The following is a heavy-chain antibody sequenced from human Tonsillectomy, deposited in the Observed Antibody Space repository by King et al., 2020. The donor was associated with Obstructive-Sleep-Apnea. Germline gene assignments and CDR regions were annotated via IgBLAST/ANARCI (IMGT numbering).Heavy chain of an antibody. CDR1: GGTFSSYG. Sequence: VQLVESGAEVKKPGSSVKVSCKASGGTFSSYGIIWVRQAPGQGLEWMGGIIPILDIVNYAQKIQGRVTITADKSTSAAYMELNSLKSEDTAVYYCARRLTLRARSYCKALMDDYGVDFWRQGTSLTASS. D-gene: IGHD3-10*01. CDR3: ARRLTLRARSYCKALMDDYGVDF. J-gene: IGHJ6*02. CDR2: IIPILDIV. V-gene: IGHV1-69*10.